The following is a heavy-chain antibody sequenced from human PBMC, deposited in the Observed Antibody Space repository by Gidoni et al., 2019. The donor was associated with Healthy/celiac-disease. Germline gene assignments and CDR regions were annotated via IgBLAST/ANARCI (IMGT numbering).Heavy chain of an antibody. V-gene: IGHV3-21*01. CDR3: ARDTALGGDY. CDR2: ISSSISYI. CDR1: GFTFSSYS. D-gene: IGHD3-10*01. Sequence: EVQLVESGGGLVKPGGYLRLSCEASGFTFSSYSMNWVRQAPGKGLEWVSSISSSISYIYYADSVKGRFTISRDNAKNSLYLQMNSLRAEDTAVYYCARDTALGGDYWGQGTLVTVSS. J-gene: IGHJ4*02.